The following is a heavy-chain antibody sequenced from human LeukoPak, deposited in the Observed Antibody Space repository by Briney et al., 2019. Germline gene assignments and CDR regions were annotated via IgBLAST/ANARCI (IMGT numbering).Heavy chain of an antibody. V-gene: IGHV1-8*01. D-gene: IGHD2-21*01. J-gene: IGHJ5*02. CDR3: ARFGVIGSNVYNWFDP. Sequence: ASVKVSCKASGYTFTSYDINWVRQATGQGLEWMGWMNPNSGNTGYAQKFQGRVTMTRNTSISTAYMELSSLRSEDTAVYYCARFGVIGSNVYNWFDPWGPGILVTVSS. CDR1: GYTFTSYD. CDR2: MNPNSGNT.